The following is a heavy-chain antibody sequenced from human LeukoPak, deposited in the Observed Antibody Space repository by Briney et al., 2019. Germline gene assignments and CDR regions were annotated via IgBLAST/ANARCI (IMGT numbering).Heavy chain of an antibody. CDR1: GFTFDDYA. CDR2: ISWNSGSI. Sequence: GRSLRLSCAASGFTFDDYAMHWVRQAPARGLEWVSGISWNSGSIGYADSVKGRFTISRDNAKNSVYLQMNSLRAEDTALYYCAKDRGSGSSHDYYYYYGMDVWGQGTTVTVSS. J-gene: IGHJ6*02. D-gene: IGHD3-10*01. CDR3: AKDRGSGSSHDYYYYYGMDV. V-gene: IGHV3-9*01.